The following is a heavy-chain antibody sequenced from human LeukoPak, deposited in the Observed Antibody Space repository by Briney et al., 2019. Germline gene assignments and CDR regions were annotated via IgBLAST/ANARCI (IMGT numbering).Heavy chain of an antibody. CDR1: GVSISSSGSY. Sequence: SETLSLTCTVSGVSISSSGSYWAWIRQPPGKGLGWIGTISYAGSPNYNPSLNSRVTMSSDTSSNQFSLRLSSVTDADTAMYYCARVMAVLRYGADYWGQGSLVTVSS. V-gene: IGHV4-39*07. CDR3: ARVMAVLRYGADY. J-gene: IGHJ4*02. D-gene: IGHD3-9*01. CDR2: ISYAGSP.